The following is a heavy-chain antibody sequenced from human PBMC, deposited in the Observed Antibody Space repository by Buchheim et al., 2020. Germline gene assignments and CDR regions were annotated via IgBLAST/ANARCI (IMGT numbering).Heavy chain of an antibody. V-gene: IGHV3-23*01. Sequence: EVQLLESGGGLVQPGGSLRLSCAASGFTFSSYAMSWVRQAPGKGLEWVSAISGSGGSTYYADSVKGRFTSSRDNSKNTLYLQMNSLRAEDTAVYYCAKDASRMMKQWELPDVFDYWGQGTL. CDR3: AKDASRMMKQWELPDVFDY. CDR1: GFTFSSYA. J-gene: IGHJ4*02. D-gene: IGHD1-26*01. CDR2: ISGSGGST.